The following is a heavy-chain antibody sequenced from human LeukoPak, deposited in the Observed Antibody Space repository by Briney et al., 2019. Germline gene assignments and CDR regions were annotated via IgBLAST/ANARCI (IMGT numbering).Heavy chain of an antibody. D-gene: IGHD2-2*02. CDR1: GYTFTSYY. Sequence: GASVKVSCKASGYTFTSYYMHWVRQAPGQGLEWMGIINPSGGSTSYAQKFQGGVTMTRDTSTSTVYMELSSLRSEDTAVYYCARGGSYCSSTSCYSEYFQHWGQGTLVTVSS. CDR3: ARGGSYCSSTSCYSEYFQH. CDR2: INPSGGST. J-gene: IGHJ1*01. V-gene: IGHV1-46*01.